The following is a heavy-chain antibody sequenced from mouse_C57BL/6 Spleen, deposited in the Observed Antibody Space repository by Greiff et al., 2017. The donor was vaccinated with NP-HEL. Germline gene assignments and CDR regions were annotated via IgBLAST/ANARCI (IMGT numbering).Heavy chain of an antibody. Sequence: VQLQQSGPELVKPGASVKISCKASGYAFSSSWMNWVKQRPGKGLEWIGRIYPGDGDTNYNGKFKGKATLTADKSSSTAYMQLSSLTSEDSAVYFCARSNYINRDFDYWGQGTTLTVSS. CDR3: ARSNYINRDFDY. CDR1: GYAFSSSW. CDR2: IYPGDGDT. D-gene: IGHD2-5*01. J-gene: IGHJ2*01. V-gene: IGHV1-82*01.